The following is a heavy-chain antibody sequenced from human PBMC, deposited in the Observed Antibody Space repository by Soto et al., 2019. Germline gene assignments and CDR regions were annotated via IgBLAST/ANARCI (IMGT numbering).Heavy chain of an antibody. CDR2: IFPSDSDT. J-gene: IGHJ5*02. D-gene: IGHD3-22*01. Sequence: LTISCRTSGYRFTSYWIAWVRQMPGKGLEWMGIIFPSDSDTRYSPSFQGQVTISADRSTSTVFLQWASLKASDTAVYFCARKDKSGYFNWFDPWGQGTLVTVSS. CDR1: GYRFTSYW. V-gene: IGHV5-51*01. CDR3: ARKDKSGYFNWFDP.